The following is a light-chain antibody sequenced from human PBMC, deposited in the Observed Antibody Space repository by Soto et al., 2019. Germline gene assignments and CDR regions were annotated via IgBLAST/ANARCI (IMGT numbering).Light chain of an antibody. CDR3: QHRSHWHALT. V-gene: IGKV3-11*01. J-gene: IGKJ4*01. Sequence: EIVLTQSPATLSLSPGERATLSCRASQTITGYLVWYQQKPGQAPRLLIYDASNRATGIPARFSGSGSGTDFTLTISSLEPEDFAVYYCQHRSHWHALTFGGGTKVEIK. CDR2: DAS. CDR1: QTITGY.